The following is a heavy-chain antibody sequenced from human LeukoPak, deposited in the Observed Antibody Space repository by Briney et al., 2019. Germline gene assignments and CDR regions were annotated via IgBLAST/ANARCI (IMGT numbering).Heavy chain of an antibody. CDR2: ITSGDTYI. V-gene: IGHV3-21*01. J-gene: IGHJ1*01. D-gene: IGHD6-19*01. CDR3: ASGYSSGWYTKGAEYFQR. Sequence: PGGSLRLSCAASGFTVSSNYMSWVRQAPGKGLEWVSSITSGDTYIYYADSVKGRFTISRDNAKNSLYLQMDSLRAEDTAVYYCASGYSSGWYTKGAEYFQRWGQGTLVTVSS. CDR1: GFTVSSNY.